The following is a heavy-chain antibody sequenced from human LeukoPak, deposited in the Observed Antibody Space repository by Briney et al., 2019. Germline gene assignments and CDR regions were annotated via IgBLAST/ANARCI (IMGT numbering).Heavy chain of an antibody. CDR1: GFTFSSYA. D-gene: IGHD2-8*02. Sequence: GGSLRLSCAASGFTFSSYAMSWVRQAPGKGLEWVSAISGSGGSTYYADSVKGRFTISRDNSENTLYLQLNSLRAEDTAVYYCARISCTGNSCRPYSYYDMDVWGQGTTVTVSS. J-gene: IGHJ6*02. CDR2: ISGSGGST. CDR3: ARISCTGNSCRPYSYYDMDV. V-gene: IGHV3-23*01.